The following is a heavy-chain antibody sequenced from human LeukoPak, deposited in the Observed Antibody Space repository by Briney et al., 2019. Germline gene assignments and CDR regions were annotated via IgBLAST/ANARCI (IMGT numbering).Heavy chain of an antibody. CDR3: ARAKYYDFWSGHLSPFDY. V-gene: IGHV4-59*01. Sequence: SETLSLTCTVSGGSISSYYWSWIRQPPGKGLEWIGYIYYSGSTNYNPSLKSRVTISVDTSKSQFSLKLSSVTAADTAVYYCARAKYYDFWSGHLSPFDYWGQGTLVTVSS. D-gene: IGHD3-3*01. CDR2: IYYSGST. J-gene: IGHJ4*02. CDR1: GGSISSYY.